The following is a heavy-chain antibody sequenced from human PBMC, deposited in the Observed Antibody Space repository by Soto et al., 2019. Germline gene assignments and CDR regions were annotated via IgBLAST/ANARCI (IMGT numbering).Heavy chain of an antibody. CDR1: GYTFTSYD. CDR3: ARGRGDFWSGYPTDY. Sequence: ASVKVSCKASGYTFTSYDIHWVRQATGQGLEWMGWMNPNSGNTGYAQKFQGRVTMTRNTSISTAYMELSSLRSEDTAVYYCARGRGDFWSGYPTDYWGQGTLVTVSS. D-gene: IGHD3-3*01. V-gene: IGHV1-8*01. CDR2: MNPNSGNT. J-gene: IGHJ4*02.